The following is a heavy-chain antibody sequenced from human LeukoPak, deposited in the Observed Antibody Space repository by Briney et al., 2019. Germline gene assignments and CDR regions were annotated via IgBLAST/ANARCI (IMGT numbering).Heavy chain of an antibody. J-gene: IGHJ4*02. V-gene: IGHV3-7*03. D-gene: IGHD2/OR15-2a*01. CDR1: GFSFSGYW. CDR3: ARRGSTDY. Sequence: GGSLRLSCAASGFSFSGYWMTWVRQAPGKGLEWVANIKEYGSEKYYADFVKGRFTISRDNAKNSLDLQMNSLRAEDTAVYYCARRGSTDYWGQGTLVTVSS. CDR2: IKEYGSEK.